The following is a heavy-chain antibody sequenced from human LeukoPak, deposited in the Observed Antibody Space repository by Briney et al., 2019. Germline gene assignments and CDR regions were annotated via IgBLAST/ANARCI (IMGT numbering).Heavy chain of an antibody. CDR2: INPNSGGT. Sequence: ASVKVSCKASGYTFTGYYMHWVRQAPGQGLEWMGWINPNSGGTNYAQKFQGWVTMTRDTSISTAYMELSRLRSDDTAVYYCARGSLSYYYDSSGLNYFDYWGQGTLVTVSS. V-gene: IGHV1-2*04. CDR1: GYTFTGYY. D-gene: IGHD3-22*01. J-gene: IGHJ4*02. CDR3: ARGSLSYYYDSSGLNYFDY.